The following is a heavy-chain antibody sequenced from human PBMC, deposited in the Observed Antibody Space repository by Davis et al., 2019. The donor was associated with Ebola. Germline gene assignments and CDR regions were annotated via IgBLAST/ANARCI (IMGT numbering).Heavy chain of an antibody. D-gene: IGHD1/OR15-1a*01. CDR1: GFIFRNYV. CDR3: ARDGTARYGLDV. Sequence: GGSLRLSCAASGFIFRNYVMSWVRQAPGKGLEWVSTLGTSADTYYADSVKGRFTISRDNSKNTLYLQMNSLRAEDTAVYYCARDGTARYGLDVWGQGTTVTVSS. CDR2: LGTSADT. V-gene: IGHV3-23*01. J-gene: IGHJ6*02.